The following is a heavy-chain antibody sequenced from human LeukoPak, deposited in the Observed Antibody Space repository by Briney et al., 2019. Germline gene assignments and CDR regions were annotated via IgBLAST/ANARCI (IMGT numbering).Heavy chain of an antibody. D-gene: IGHD6-13*01. Sequence: GGSLRLSCAASGFTFINAWMSWVRQAPGKGLEWVGRIKSKTDCGTTDHAAPVKGRFTISRDDSKNTLYLQMNSLKTEDTAVYYCTTSSSWYGAFDYWGQGTPVTVSS. CDR1: GFTFINAW. V-gene: IGHV3-15*01. CDR3: TTSSSWYGAFDY. CDR2: IKSKTDCGTT. J-gene: IGHJ4*02.